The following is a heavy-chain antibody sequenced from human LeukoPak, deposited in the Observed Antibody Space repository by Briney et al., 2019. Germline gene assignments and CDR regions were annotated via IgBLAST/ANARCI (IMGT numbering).Heavy chain of an antibody. CDR3: AKGIYSSGWSYFDY. Sequence: GGSLRLSCAASGFIFSNSAMNWVRQAPGKGLEWVSALSGSGITTYYADSVKGRFTISRDNSKNTLYLQMNSLRAEDTAVYYCAKGIYSSGWSYFDYWGHGTLVTVSS. J-gene: IGHJ4*01. D-gene: IGHD6-19*01. CDR2: LSGSGITT. CDR1: GFIFSNSA. V-gene: IGHV3-23*01.